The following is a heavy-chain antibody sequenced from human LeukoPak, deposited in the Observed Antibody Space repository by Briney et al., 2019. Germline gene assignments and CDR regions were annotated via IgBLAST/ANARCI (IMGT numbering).Heavy chain of an antibody. J-gene: IGHJ4*02. CDR3: ARGLLAAAGIDY. D-gene: IGHD6-13*01. CDR1: GFTFSAYW. Sequence: GGALRLSCAASGFTFSAYWMSWVRQAPGKGRGWGANIKQDGSEKNYVDSVKGRFTISRDNAKNSLYLQMNSLRAEDTAVYYCARGLLAAAGIDYWGQGALVTVSS. CDR2: IKQDGSEK. V-gene: IGHV3-7*04.